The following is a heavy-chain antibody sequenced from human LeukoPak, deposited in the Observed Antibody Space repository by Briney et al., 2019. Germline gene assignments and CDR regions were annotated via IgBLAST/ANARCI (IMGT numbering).Heavy chain of an antibody. V-gene: IGHV6-1*01. D-gene: IGHD6-19*01. J-gene: IGHJ4*02. CDR3: ARDSSGWQYYFDY. CDR1: GDSVSSNSAA. Sequence: SQTLSLICAISGDSVSSNSAAWNWIRQSPSRGLGWQGRTYYRSKWSNDYAASVKSRIIINPDTSKNQFSLQVRSVTPEDTAVYYCARDSSGWQYYFDYWGQGTLVTVSS. CDR2: TYYRSKWSN.